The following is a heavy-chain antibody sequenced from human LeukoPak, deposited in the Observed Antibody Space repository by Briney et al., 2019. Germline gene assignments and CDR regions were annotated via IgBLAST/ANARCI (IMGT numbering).Heavy chain of an antibody. CDR3: AKTKGYSYGYYFDY. J-gene: IGHJ4*02. V-gene: IGHV3-30*18. CDR1: GFTFSSYA. Sequence: GGSLRLSCAASGFTFSSYAMHWVRQSLGKGLEWVAVMSYDGFNKYYADSVKGRFTISRDNFKNTLYLQMNSLRAEDTAVYYCAKTKGYSYGYYFDYWGQGTLVTVSS. D-gene: IGHD5-18*01. CDR2: MSYDGFNK.